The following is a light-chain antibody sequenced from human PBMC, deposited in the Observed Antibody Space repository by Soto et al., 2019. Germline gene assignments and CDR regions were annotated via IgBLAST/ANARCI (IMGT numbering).Light chain of an antibody. Sequence: IQLTQSPSSLSASVGDRVTITCRDSQGIRSYLAWYQQKPGKAPNLLIYAASTLQSGVPSRFSGSGSGTDFTLTISSLQPEDFATYYCQQVDSYPITFGQGTRLEIK. CDR3: QQVDSYPIT. CDR2: AAS. V-gene: IGKV1-9*01. CDR1: QGIRSY. J-gene: IGKJ5*01.